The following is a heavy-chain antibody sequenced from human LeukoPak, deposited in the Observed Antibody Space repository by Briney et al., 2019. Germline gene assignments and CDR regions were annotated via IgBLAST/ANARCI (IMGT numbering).Heavy chain of an antibody. Sequence: PSETLSLTCTVSGGSISSSSFYWGWIRQPPGKGLEWIGSIYYSGNTYYSPSLKSRVTISVDTSKNQFSLKLSSVSAADTAVHYCARDRGGYGDYYFDYWGQGTLVTVSS. J-gene: IGHJ4*02. CDR1: GGSISSSSFY. D-gene: IGHD4-17*01. CDR3: ARDRGGYGDYYFDY. CDR2: IYYSGNT. V-gene: IGHV4-39*07.